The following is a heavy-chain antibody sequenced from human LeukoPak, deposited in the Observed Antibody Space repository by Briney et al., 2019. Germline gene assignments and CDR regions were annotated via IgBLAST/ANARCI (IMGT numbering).Heavy chain of an antibody. D-gene: IGHD3-10*01. CDR3: ARDLWFGELPPDY. J-gene: IGHJ4*02. V-gene: IGHV1-2*02. CDR1: GYTFTGYY. Sequence: ASVKVSCKASGYTFTGYYMHWVRQAPGQGLEGMGWINPNSGGTNYAQKFQGRVTMTRDTSISTAYMELSRLRSDDTAVYYCARDLWFGELPPDYWGQGTLVTVSS. CDR2: INPNSGGT.